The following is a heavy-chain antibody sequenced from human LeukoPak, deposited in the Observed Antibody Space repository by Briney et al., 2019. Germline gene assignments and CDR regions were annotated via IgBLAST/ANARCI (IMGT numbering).Heavy chain of an antibody. CDR1: VYTFTSYD. V-gene: IGHV1-8*01. CDR3: ARGQSGYSGYDPRPDVEGDY. Sequence: GASVKVSCKASVYTFTSYDINWVRQATGQGLEWMGWMNPNSGNTGYAQKFQGRVTMTRNTSISTAYMELSSLRSEDTAVYYCARGQSGYSGYDPRPDVEGDYWGQGTLVTVSS. D-gene: IGHD5-12*01. J-gene: IGHJ4*02. CDR2: MNPNSGNT.